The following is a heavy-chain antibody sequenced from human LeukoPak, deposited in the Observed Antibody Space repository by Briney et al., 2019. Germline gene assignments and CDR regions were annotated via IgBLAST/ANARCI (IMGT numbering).Heavy chain of an antibody. J-gene: IGHJ4*02. CDR3: ARRYVGFDY. CDR1: GGSISSYY. CDR2: IYYSGST. Sequence: PSETLSLTCTVSGGSISSYYWSWIRQPPGKGLEWIGYIYYSGSTNYNPSLKSRVTISVDTSKNQFPLKLSSVTAADTAVYYCARRYVGFDYWGQGTLVTVSS. D-gene: IGHD3-10*02. V-gene: IGHV4-59*08.